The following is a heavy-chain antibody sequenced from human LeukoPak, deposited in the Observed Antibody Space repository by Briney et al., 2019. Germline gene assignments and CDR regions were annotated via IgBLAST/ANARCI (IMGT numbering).Heavy chain of an antibody. CDR1: GLTVSSYG. CDR2: IIGSAVNT. Sequence: GESLRLSCGASGLTVSSYGMSWVRQAPGKGLEWVSTIIGSAVNTYYADSVKGRFTISRDDSKNTVYLQMNSLRAEDTAVYSCAKYTSGTFYRGLNQWGQGTLVTVSS. D-gene: IGHD2/OR15-2a*01. V-gene: IGHV3-23*01. CDR3: AKYTSGTFYRGLNQ. J-gene: IGHJ4*02.